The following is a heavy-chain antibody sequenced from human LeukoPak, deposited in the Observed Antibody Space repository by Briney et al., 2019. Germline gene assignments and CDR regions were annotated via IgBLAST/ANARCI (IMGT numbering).Heavy chain of an antibody. V-gene: IGHV3-23*01. J-gene: IGHJ4*02. CDR3: AKEVDKDSSMIVVVFDY. CDR1: GFTFCTHA. Sequence: PGGSPRLSCAASGFTFCTHAMSWGRPAPGEGVEGGFAISGSGVITYSADSVKGRFTISRDNSKNTLYLQMNSLRAEDTAVYYCAKEVDKDSSMIVVVFDYWGQGTLVTVSS. D-gene: IGHD3-22*01. CDR2: ISGSGVIT.